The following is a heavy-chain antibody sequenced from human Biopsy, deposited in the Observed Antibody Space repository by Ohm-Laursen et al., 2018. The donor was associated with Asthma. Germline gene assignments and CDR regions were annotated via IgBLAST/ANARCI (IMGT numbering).Heavy chain of an antibody. V-gene: IGHV3-30*03. Sequence: SLRLSCTASGFVFSQRGMHWVRQGPGKGLEWVALVSSDGHNKYYEDSVKGRFTISRDNSRNRLYLQINSLTVEDSAVYFFARQSGQEYGDSIPFDTWGQGTKVAVSS. CDR3: ARQSGQEYGDSIPFDT. D-gene: IGHD3-22*01. J-gene: IGHJ3*02. CDR2: VSSDGHNK. CDR1: GFVFSQRG.